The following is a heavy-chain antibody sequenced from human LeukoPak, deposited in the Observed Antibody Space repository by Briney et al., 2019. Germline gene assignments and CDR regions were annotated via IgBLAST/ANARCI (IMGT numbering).Heavy chain of an antibody. CDR3: AREPSNYGDHYFDY. D-gene: IGHD4-17*01. V-gene: IGHV3-21*01. CDR1: GLTFSSYS. Sequence: PGGSLRLSCAASGLTFSSYSMNWVRKAPGKGLEWVSSISSSSSYIYYGDSVKGRFTISRDNATNSLYLQMNSLRAEDTAVYYCAREPSNYGDHYFDYWGQGTLVTVSS. CDR2: ISSSSSYI. J-gene: IGHJ4*02.